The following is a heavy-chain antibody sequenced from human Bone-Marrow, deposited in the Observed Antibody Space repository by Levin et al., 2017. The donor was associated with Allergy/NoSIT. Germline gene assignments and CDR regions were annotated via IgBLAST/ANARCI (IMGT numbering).Heavy chain of an antibody. CDR1: GGTFSTYS. D-gene: IGHD3-3*01. CDR2: ITPMFGTT. V-gene: IGHV1-69*06. Sequence: KISCKASGGTFSTYSIIWVRQAPGQGLEWMGGITPMFGTTSYPQKFEARVTLTADKSTSVAYMELTSLTSADTAVYYCARAQTYDFHRSYYYGMDVWGQGTTVNVSS. CDR3: ARAQTYDFHRSYYYGMDV. J-gene: IGHJ6*02.